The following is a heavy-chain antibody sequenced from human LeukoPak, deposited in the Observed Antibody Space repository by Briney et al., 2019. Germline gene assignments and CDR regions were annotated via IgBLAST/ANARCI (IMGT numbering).Heavy chain of an antibody. CDR2: INPDGIKR. CDR1: GLTFSSSW. J-gene: IGHJ4*02. V-gene: IGHV3-7*01. CDR3: ARDLAFSRLDY. Sequence: GGSLRLSCAVSGLTFSSSWMDWVRQAPGKGLEWVASINPDGIKRYSADSVKGRFTISRDNARNSLCLQMDSLRVEDTAFYYCARDLAFSRLDYWGQGVLVTVSS. D-gene: IGHD2/OR15-2a*01.